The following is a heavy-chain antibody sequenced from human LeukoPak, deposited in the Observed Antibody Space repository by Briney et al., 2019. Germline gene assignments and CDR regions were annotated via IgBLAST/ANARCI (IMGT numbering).Heavy chain of an antibody. V-gene: IGHV4-39*01. Sequence: SETLSLTCTVSGGSISSSRYYWGWIRQPPGKGLEWIGSIYYSGTTYFNPSLKSRVTISVDTSKNQFSLRLSSVTAADTAVYCCARQSTALYYFDYWGQGTLVTVSS. CDR2: IYYSGTT. CDR3: ARQSTALYYFDY. J-gene: IGHJ4*02. D-gene: IGHD2-21*02. CDR1: GGSISSSRYY.